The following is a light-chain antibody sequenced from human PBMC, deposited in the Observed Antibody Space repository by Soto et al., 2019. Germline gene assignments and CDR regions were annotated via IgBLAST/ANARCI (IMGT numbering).Light chain of an antibody. J-gene: IGKJ4*01. CDR1: QSISSY. Sequence: DIQMTQSPSSLSASVGDRVTITCRASQSISSYLNWYQQKPGKAPKLLIYAASSLQSGVPSRFSVSGSGTDFTLTISSLQPEDFATYYCQQSYSTPPSLGGGTKVESK. V-gene: IGKV1-39*01. CDR2: AAS. CDR3: QQSYSTPPS.